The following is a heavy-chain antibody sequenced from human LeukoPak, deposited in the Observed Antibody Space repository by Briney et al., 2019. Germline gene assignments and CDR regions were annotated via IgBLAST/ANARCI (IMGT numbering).Heavy chain of an antibody. D-gene: IGHD4-17*01. J-gene: IGHJ6*03. CDR2: ITGSSGST. CDR3: AKYYGDYYYYYYMDV. V-gene: IGHV3-23*01. Sequence: PGGSLRLSCAASGFTFSSYSMNWVRQAPGKGLEWVSSITGSSGSTYYADSVKGRFTISRDNSKSTLYLQMNSLRAEDTALYYCAKYYGDYYYYYYMDVWGKGTTVTVSS. CDR1: GFTFSSYS.